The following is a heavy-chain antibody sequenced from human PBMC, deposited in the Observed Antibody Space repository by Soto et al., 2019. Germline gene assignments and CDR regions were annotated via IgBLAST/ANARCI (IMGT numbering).Heavy chain of an antibody. V-gene: IGHV5-51*01. Sequence: GESLKISCKASGYRFTISWIGWVRQMPGKGLEWMGIIYPGDSDTRYRPSFQGQVTISADKSSSTAYLQWNSLQASDTAMYYCARLPGIVAPGTVFLDNWGQGTMVTVSS. D-gene: IGHD1-1*01. CDR3: ARLPGIVAPGTVFLDN. J-gene: IGHJ4*02. CDR1: GYRFTISW. CDR2: IYPGDSDT.